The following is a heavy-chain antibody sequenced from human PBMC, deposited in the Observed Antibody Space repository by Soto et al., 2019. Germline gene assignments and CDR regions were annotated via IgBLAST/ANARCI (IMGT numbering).Heavy chain of an antibody. CDR2: ISNRGDT. CDR1: GFIVSNTY. J-gene: IGHJ3*02. CDR3: AREPRYCRGGSCSITGDAYDI. Sequence: GGSLRLSCTASGFIVSNTYVNWVRPAPGKGLEWVSVISNRGDTHYADSVRGRFSLSRDISDNTLHLQMNNLRVEDTAVYYCAREPRYCRGGSCSITGDAYDIWGQGTMVTVSS. D-gene: IGHD2-15*01. V-gene: IGHV3-66*01.